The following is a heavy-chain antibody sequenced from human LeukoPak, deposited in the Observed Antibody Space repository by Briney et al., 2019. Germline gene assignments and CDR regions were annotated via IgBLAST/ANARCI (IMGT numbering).Heavy chain of an antibody. V-gene: IGHV1-69*13. J-gene: IGHJ3*01. CDR3: ARQGYTNNLGGYFGDKDDGFDL. D-gene: IGHD3-9*01. CDR1: GGTFSSYI. Sequence: SVKVSCKASGGTFSSYIITWVRQAPGQGLEWMGRTIPIFGTPNYAQKFQGRVTITADESTSTAYMELSRLRFEDTAVYYCARQGYTNNLGGYFGDKDDGFDLWGQGTMVTVSS. CDR2: TIPIFGTP.